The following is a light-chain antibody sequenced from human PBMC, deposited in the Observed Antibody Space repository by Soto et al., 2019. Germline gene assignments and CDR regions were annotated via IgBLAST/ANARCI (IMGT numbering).Light chain of an antibody. CDR3: YSSRSSSSTFYV. V-gene: IGLV2-14*03. J-gene: IGLJ1*01. CDR1: SSDIVGSNY. CDR2: GVS. Sequence: QSALTQPASVSGSPGQSITISCAGTSSDIVGSNYVSWYQQHPGKAPKLMIYGVSNRPSGVSNRFSGSKSGNTASLTISGLQAEDEADYFCYSSRSSSSTFYVFGTGTKLTVL.